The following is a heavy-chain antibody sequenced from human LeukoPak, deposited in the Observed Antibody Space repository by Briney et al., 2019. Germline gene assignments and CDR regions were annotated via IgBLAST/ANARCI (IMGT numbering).Heavy chain of an antibody. CDR3: ARDDGDGYIHYFDY. Sequence: GGSLRLSCTASGFPSRSYWMHWVRQAPGKGLVWVSGINSDETIKKNADSVKGRFTISRDNAKNTLFLQMNSLRADDTAVYYCARDDGDGYIHYFDYWGQGTLVTVSS. V-gene: IGHV3-74*01. J-gene: IGHJ4*02. CDR1: GFPSRSYW. CDR2: INSDETIK. D-gene: IGHD5-24*01.